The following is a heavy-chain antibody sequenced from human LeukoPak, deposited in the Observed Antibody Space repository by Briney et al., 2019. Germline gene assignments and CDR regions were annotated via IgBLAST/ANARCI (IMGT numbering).Heavy chain of an antibody. Sequence: GGSLRLSCAASGFTFDDYAMHWVRQAPGKGLEWVSVINSGGSTYYADSVKGRFTISRDNSKNTLYLQMNSLRAEDTAVYYCARDSGMDVWGQGTTVTVSS. V-gene: IGHV3-53*01. CDR2: INSGGST. CDR3: ARDSGMDV. J-gene: IGHJ6*02. CDR1: GFTFDDYA.